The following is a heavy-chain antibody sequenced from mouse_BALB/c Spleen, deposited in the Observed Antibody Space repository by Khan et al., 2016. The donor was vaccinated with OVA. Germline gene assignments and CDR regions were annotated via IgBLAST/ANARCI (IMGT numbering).Heavy chain of an antibody. Sequence: EVKLVESGGDLVKPGGSLKLSCAASGFTFSSYSMSWVRQTPDKRLEWVATISSGGDYTYYPDSVKGRFTISRDNAQNTVYLQMNSLRSEDTAMYYCASHLTGSFAYWGQGTLVTVSA. CDR3: ASHLTGSFAY. CDR2: ISSGGDYT. J-gene: IGHJ3*01. V-gene: IGHV5-6*01. CDR1: GFTFSSYS. D-gene: IGHD4-1*01.